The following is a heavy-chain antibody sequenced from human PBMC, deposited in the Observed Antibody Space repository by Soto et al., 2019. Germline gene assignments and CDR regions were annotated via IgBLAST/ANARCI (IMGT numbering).Heavy chain of an antibody. Sequence: EVHLVESGGGLVQSGGSLRLSCAATGFTFSSYWMHWVRQAPGKGLVWVPRIKGDGISTNYADSEKGRFTISRDNAKDTVFLQMNGLSADDTAVYYCARGAMGNYYNDYWGQGTLVTVSS. D-gene: IGHD3-10*01. CDR1: GFTFSSYW. V-gene: IGHV3-74*01. CDR2: IKGDGIST. CDR3: ARGAMGNYYNDY. J-gene: IGHJ4*02.